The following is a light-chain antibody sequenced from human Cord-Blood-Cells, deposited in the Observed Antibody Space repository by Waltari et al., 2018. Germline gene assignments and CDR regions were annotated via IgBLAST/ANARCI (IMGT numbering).Light chain of an antibody. CDR3: SSYTSSSRV. CDR1: SSDVGGSNY. CDR2: DVS. J-gene: IGLJ3*02. V-gene: IGLV2-14*01. Sequence: QSALTQPASVSGSPGQSITISCPGTSSDVGGSNYVSWYQQHPGKAPKLMIYDVSKRPSGVSNRFSGSKSGNTASLTISGLQAEDEADYYCSSYTSSSRVFGGGTKLTVL.